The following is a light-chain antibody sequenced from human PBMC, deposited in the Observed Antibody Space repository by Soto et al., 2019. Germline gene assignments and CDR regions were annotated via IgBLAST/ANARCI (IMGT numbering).Light chain of an antibody. CDR3: QHYGTTPWT. Sequence: ETVLTQSPGTLSLSPGERVTLSCRASQSVCSRCFAWYLQKPGQSPRLLIYGASTRATGIPDRFSGSGSGTDFTLTISRLEPEDFAVYYCQHYGTTPWTFGQGTKVGIK. CDR1: QSVCSRC. J-gene: IGKJ1*01. V-gene: IGKV3-20*01. CDR2: GAS.